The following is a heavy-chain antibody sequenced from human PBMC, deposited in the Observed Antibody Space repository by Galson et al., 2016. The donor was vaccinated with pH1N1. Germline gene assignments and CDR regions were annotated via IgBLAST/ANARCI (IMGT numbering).Heavy chain of an antibody. V-gene: IGHV1-2*06. J-gene: IGHJ6*04. CDR2: IDPYSGAT. Sequence: SVKVSCKASGYSFTDCFVHWVRQAHGQGLEWMGRIDPYSGATKYAQKFQGRVTMTRDTSINTAYMDLSSLTSDDAAVYFCARDVDRTWVGAAYYYMDVWGNGTTVTVSS. CDR1: GYSFTDCF. CDR3: ARDVDRTWVGAAYYYMDV. D-gene: IGHD3-10*01.